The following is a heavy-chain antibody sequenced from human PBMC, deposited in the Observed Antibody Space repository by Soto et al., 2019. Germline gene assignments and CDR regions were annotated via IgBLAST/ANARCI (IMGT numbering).Heavy chain of an antibody. CDR1: GGTLNSYT. V-gene: IGHV1-69*01. CDR3: SISNADGRGDF. D-gene: IGHD1-26*01. CDR2: IIPVLGTT. J-gene: IGHJ4*02. Sequence: VQLVQSGAEVKKPGSSVRVSCKASGGTLNSYTISWLRHAPGQGIEWMGGIIPVLGTTDYAQKFQGRVTITADQSTGTAYLDLFSLRSEDTAIYYCSISNADGRGDFWGQGTLVTVSS.